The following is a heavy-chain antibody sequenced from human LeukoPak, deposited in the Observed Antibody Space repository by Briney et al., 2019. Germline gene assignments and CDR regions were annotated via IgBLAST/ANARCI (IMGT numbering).Heavy chain of an antibody. V-gene: IGHV4-39*01. CDR3: ARQAYCSGGSCYGGVYYYYYGMDV. CDR1: GGSISSSSYY. D-gene: IGHD2-15*01. J-gene: IGHJ6*02. CDR2: IYYSGST. Sequence: SETLSLTCTVSGGSISSSSYYWGWIRQPPGKGLEWIGSIYYSGSTYYNPSFKSRVTISVDTSKNQFSLKLSSVTAADTAVYYCARQAYCSGGSCYGGVYYYYYGMDVWGQGTTVTVSS.